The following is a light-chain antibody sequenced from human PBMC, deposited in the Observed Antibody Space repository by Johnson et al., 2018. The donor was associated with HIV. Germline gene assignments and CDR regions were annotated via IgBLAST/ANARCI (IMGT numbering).Light chain of an antibody. CDR2: EKN. J-gene: IGLJ1*01. CDR1: SSNVGNNY. CDR3: GTGDSSLSGDV. V-gene: IGLV1-51*02. Sequence: QSVLTQPPSVSAAPGQKVTISCSGTSSNVGNNYVSWYQQFPGTAPKLLIYEKNKRPSGIPDRFSASKSGTSATLAITGLQTGDEADYYCGTGDSSLSGDVFGTGTKVTVL.